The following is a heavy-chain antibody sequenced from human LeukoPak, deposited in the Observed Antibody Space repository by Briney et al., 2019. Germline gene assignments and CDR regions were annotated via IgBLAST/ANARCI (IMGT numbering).Heavy chain of an antibody. V-gene: IGHV4-59*01. CDR2: IYYSGST. J-gene: IGHJ4*02. CDR3: ARGVVPAARRSLGRFYFDY. CDR1: GGSITIYY. D-gene: IGHD2-2*01. Sequence: SETLPLTCTVSGGSITIYYWSWIRQPPGKGLEWIGYIYYSGSTNYNPSLKSRVTISVDTSKNQFSLKLSSVTAADTAVYYCARGVVPAARRSLGRFYFDYWGQGTLVTVSS.